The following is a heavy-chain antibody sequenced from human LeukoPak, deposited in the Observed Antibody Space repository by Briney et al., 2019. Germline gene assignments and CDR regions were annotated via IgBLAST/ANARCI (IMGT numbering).Heavy chain of an antibody. Sequence: SSETLSLTCTVSGGSISSGSYYWSWIRQPAGKGLEWIGRIYTSGSTNYNPSLKSRVTISEDTSRNQFSLKLSSVTAADTAVYYCARIVPFYWYFDLWGRGTLVTVSS. CDR1: GGSISSGSYY. D-gene: IGHD3-22*01. CDR2: IYTSGST. CDR3: ARIVPFYWYFDL. J-gene: IGHJ2*01. V-gene: IGHV4-61*02.